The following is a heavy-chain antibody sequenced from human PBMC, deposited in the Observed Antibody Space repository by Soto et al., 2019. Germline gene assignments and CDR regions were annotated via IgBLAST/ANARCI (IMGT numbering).Heavy chain of an antibody. Sequence: GGSLRLSCAASGFTFSNAWMSWVRQAPGKGLEWVGRIKSKTDGGTTDYAAPVKGRFTISRDDSKNTLYLQMNSLKTEDTAVYYCTTGPVPHYYYYYYMDVWGKGTTVTVSS. CDR1: GFTFSNAW. CDR3: TTGPVPHYYYYYYMDV. J-gene: IGHJ6*03. V-gene: IGHV3-15*01. CDR2: IKSKTDGGTT.